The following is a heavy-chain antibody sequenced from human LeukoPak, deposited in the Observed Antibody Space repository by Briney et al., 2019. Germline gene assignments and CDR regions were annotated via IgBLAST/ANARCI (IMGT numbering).Heavy chain of an antibody. J-gene: IGHJ6*03. CDR3: AKEAIPAAILYYYYMDV. Sequence: GGSLRLSCAASGFSFSTYAMSWVRQAPGKGLEWVSAISDSGGSTYYAVSVKGRFTVSRDNSKNTRYLQMNSLRAEDTAIYYCAKEAIPAAILYYYYMDVWGKGTTVTVSS. CDR1: GFSFSTYA. D-gene: IGHD2-2*01. V-gene: IGHV3-23*01. CDR2: ISDSGGST.